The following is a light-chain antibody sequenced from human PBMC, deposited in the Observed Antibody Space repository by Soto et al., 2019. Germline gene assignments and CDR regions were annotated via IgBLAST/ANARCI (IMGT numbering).Light chain of an antibody. Sequence: QSALTQPPSVSGAPGQRVTISCTRSSSDIGAGYDVHWYQQLPGTAPKLLIYGNNNRPSGVPDRFSGSKSGTSASLAITGLQAEDEADYYCQSYDSNLSEVVFGGGTKLTVL. CDR3: QSYDSNLSEVV. V-gene: IGLV1-40*01. CDR2: GNN. CDR1: SSDIGAGYD. J-gene: IGLJ2*01.